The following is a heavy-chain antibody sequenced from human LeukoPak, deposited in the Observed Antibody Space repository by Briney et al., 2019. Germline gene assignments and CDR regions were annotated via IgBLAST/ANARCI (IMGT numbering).Heavy chain of an antibody. Sequence: SETLSLTCTVSGGSISSSSYYWGWIRQPPGKGLEWIGSIYYSGSTYYNPSLKSRVTISVDTSKNQFSLKLSSVTAADTAVYYYARHTRVEHIVVSGTFDYWGQGTLVTVSS. D-gene: IGHD2-21*01. V-gene: IGHV4-39*01. CDR2: IYYSGST. CDR1: GGSISSSSYY. CDR3: ARHTRVEHIVVSGTFDY. J-gene: IGHJ4*02.